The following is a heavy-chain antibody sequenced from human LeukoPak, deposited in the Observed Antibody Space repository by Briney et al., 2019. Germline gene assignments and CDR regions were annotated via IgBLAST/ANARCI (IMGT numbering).Heavy chain of an antibody. J-gene: IGHJ4*02. V-gene: IGHV3-23*01. D-gene: IGHD3-22*01. Sequence: GGTLRLSCAASGFTFSSYGMSWVRQAPGKGLEWVSTISGSGGSTYYADSVRGRFTISRDNSKNTLYLQMNSLRAEDTAVYYCAKVQSITMIVVVITFDYWGQGTLVTVSS. CDR1: GFTFSSYG. CDR2: ISGSGGST. CDR3: AKVQSITMIVVVITFDY.